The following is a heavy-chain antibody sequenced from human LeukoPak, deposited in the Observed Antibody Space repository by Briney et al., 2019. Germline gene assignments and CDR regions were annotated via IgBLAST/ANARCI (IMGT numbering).Heavy chain of an antibody. CDR2: INHSGST. CDR1: GGSFSGYY. Sequence: PSETLSLTCAVYGGSFSGYYWSWIRQPPGKGLEWIGEINHSGSTNYNPSLKSRVTISVDTSKNQFSLKLSSVTAADTAVYYCARGSYDILTRVGAFDIWGQGTMVTVSS. D-gene: IGHD3-9*01. V-gene: IGHV4-34*01. CDR3: ARGSYDILTRVGAFDI. J-gene: IGHJ3*02.